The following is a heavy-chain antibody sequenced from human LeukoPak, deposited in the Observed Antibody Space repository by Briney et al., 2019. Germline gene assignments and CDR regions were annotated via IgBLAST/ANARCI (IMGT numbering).Heavy chain of an antibody. CDR2: INSDGSTT. V-gene: IGHV3-74*01. Sequence: PGGSLRLSCAASGFTSSSYWMHWVRQAPGKGLVWVSRINSDGSTTSHADSVKGRFTISRDNAKNTLYLQMNSLRAEDTAVYYCAKVIGVAGGDFDYWGQGTLVTVSS. D-gene: IGHD6-19*01. CDR3: AKVIGVAGGDFDY. CDR1: GFTSSSYW. J-gene: IGHJ4*02.